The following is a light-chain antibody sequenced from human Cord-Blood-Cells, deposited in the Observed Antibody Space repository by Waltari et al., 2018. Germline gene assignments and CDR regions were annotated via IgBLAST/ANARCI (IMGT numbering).Light chain of an antibody. CDR2: GAS. CDR3: QQYNNWPPYS. V-gene: IGKV3-15*01. J-gene: IGKJ2*03. CDR1: QSVSSN. Sequence: EIVMTQSPATLSVSPGERATLPCRASQSVSSNFAGYQQKTGQAPRLLIYGASTRATGIPARFSGSGSGTEFTLTISSLQSEDFAVYYCQQYNNWPPYSFGQGTKLEIK.